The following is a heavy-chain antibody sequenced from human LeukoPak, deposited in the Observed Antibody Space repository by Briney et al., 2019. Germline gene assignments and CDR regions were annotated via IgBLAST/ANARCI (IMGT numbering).Heavy chain of an antibody. J-gene: IGHJ4*02. CDR2: ISGSGGGT. CDR1: GFTFSSYA. Sequence: GGSLRLSCAASGFTFSSYAMSWVREAPEEGLECVSTISGSGGGTYYADSVKGRFTISRDDSKNTLYLQINSLRAEDTAVYYCAKDLGGYRNNYSDYWGQGTLVTVSS. V-gene: IGHV3-23*01. CDR3: AKDLGGYRNNYSDY. D-gene: IGHD3-16*01.